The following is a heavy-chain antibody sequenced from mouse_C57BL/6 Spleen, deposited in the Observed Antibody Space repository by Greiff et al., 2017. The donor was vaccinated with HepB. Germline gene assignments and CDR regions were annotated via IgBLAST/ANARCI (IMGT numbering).Heavy chain of an antibody. Sequence: QVQLQQSGAELVRPGASVTLSCKASGYTFTDYEMHWVKQTPVHGLEWIGAIDPETGGTAYNQKFKGKAILTADKSSSTAYMELRSLTSEDSAVYYCARLPYGSSPSYWYFDVWGTGTTVTVSS. D-gene: IGHD1-1*01. CDR2: IDPETGGT. J-gene: IGHJ1*03. CDR3: ARLPYGSSPSYWYFDV. V-gene: IGHV1-15*01. CDR1: GYTFTDYE.